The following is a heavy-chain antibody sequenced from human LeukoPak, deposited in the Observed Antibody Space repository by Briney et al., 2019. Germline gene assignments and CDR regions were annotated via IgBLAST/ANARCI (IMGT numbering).Heavy chain of an antibody. CDR2: ISSSGSTI. J-gene: IGHJ3*02. CDR3: ARVLITYYYDSSGQDAFDI. Sequence: GGSLRLSCAASGFTFSSYAMHWIRQAPGKGLEWVSYISSSGSTIYYADSVKGRFTISRDNAKNSLYLQMNSLRAEDTAVYYCARVLITYYYDSSGQDAFDIWGQGTMVTVSS. CDR1: GFTFSSYA. V-gene: IGHV3-48*04. D-gene: IGHD3-22*01.